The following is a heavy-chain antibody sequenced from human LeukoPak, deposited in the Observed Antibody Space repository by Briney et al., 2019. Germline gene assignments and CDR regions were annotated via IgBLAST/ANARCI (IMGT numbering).Heavy chain of an antibody. CDR1: GFTFSSYA. V-gene: IGHV3-23*01. D-gene: IGHD3/OR15-3a*01. Sequence: PGGSLRLSCAASGFTFSSYAMSWVRQAPGKGLEWVSTLSGSASTTYYADSVKGRFTISRDNSENTLYLQMNSLRAEDTAVYYCANGGFLDLYYYYYYMDVWGKGTTVTVSS. CDR2: LSGSASTT. J-gene: IGHJ6*03. CDR3: ANGGFLDLYYYYYYMDV.